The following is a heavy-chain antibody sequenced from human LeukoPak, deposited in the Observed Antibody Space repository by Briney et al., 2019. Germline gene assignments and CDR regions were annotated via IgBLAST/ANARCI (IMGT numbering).Heavy chain of an antibody. CDR3: ATLHRGDLWAVSWFDP. CDR1: GFTFSSYE. V-gene: IGHV3-48*03. D-gene: IGHD3-3*01. CDR2: ISSSGSTI. Sequence: GGSLRLSCAGSGFTFSSYEMNWVRQAPGKGLEWLSYISSSGSTIYYADSVKGRFTISRDNAKKSLFLQMNSLRAEDTAVYYCATLHRGDLWAVSWFDPWGQGTLVTVSS. J-gene: IGHJ5*02.